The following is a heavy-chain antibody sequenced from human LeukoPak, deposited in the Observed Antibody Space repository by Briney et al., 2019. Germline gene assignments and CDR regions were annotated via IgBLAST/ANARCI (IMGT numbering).Heavy chain of an antibody. CDR3: ARDKDYGSGSYYYYYYYMDV. CDR2: INPNSGGT. J-gene: IGHJ6*03. D-gene: IGHD3-10*01. V-gene: IGHV1-2*02. Sequence: ASVKVSCKASGYTFTGYYMHWVRQAPGQGLEWMGWINPNSGGTNYAQKFQGRVTMTRDTSISTAYMELSRLRSDDTAVYYCARDKDYGSGSYYYYYYYMDVWGKGTTVTISS. CDR1: GYTFTGYY.